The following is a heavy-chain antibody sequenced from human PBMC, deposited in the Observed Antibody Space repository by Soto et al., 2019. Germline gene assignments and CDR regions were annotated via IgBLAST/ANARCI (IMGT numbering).Heavy chain of an antibody. Sequence: VQLVQSGAEVKKPGASVKVSCKASGYTFTGYYMHWVRQAPGQGREWMGWINPNSGGTNYAQKFQGRVTMTRDTSISTAYMELSRLRSDDTAVYYCARVRSMITFVVASAFDYWGQGTLVTVSA. V-gene: IGHV1-2*02. CDR1: GYTFTGYY. D-gene: IGHD3-16*01. CDR3: ARVRSMITFVVASAFDY. J-gene: IGHJ4*02. CDR2: INPNSGGT.